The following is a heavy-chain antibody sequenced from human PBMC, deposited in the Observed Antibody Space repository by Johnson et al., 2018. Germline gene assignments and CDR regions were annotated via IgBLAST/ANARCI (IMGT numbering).Heavy chain of an antibody. CDR3: ANGRDPYYYYYMDV. D-gene: IGHD1-26*01. CDR1: GFTFSSYG. V-gene: IGHV3-30*18. CDR2: ISYDGSNK. Sequence: VQLGESGGGVVQPGRSRRLSCAASGFTFSSYGMHWVRQAPGKGLEWVAVISYDGSNKYYADSVKGRFTITRDNSKSTLYLQMNSLRAEDTAVYYCANGRDPYYYYYMDVWGKGTTVTVSS. J-gene: IGHJ6*03.